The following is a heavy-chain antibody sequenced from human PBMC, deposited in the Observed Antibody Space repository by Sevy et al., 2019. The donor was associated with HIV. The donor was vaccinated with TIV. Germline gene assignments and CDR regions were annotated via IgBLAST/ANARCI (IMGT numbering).Heavy chain of an antibody. Sequence: ASVKVSCKVSGKTLSELSMHWVRLAPGKGLEWMGSFDPEDDEIIYAQKFQGRVTMTEDTSTDTAYMELSSLRSEDTAVYYCATTKDYYESSGYPFDYWGQGTLVTVSS. CDR2: FDPEDDEI. CDR3: ATTKDYYESSGYPFDY. D-gene: IGHD3-22*01. V-gene: IGHV1-24*01. CDR1: GKTLSELS. J-gene: IGHJ4*02.